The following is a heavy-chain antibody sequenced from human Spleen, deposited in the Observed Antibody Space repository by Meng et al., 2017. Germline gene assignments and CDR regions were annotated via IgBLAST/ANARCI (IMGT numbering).Heavy chain of an antibody. J-gene: IGHJ3*01. Sequence: GGSLRLSCAASEFTFMNYWMTWVRQAPGKGLEWVANIEQDGGEAYYVDSVKGRFTISRAKAKNLLYLQMNSQRAEDTAVYFCARAGQRRVIAWDAFDLWGQGTMVTVSS. CDR1: EFTFMNYW. D-gene: IGHD2-21*01. CDR2: IEQDGGEA. CDR3: ARAGQRRVIAWDAFDL. V-gene: IGHV3-7*01.